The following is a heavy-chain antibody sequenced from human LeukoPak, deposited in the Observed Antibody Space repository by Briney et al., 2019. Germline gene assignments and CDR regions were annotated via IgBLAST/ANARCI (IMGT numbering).Heavy chain of an antibody. J-gene: IGHJ4*02. V-gene: IGHV3-73*01. CDR2: IRGRTYSYAT. D-gene: IGHD6-13*01. CDR3: TRHPDSSGWSPGVDY. Sequence: GGSLRLSCVASGLTFSRHAMSWVRQASGKGLEWVGRIRGRTYSYATAYAASVKGRFTISRDDSKKTAYLQMNSLNMEDTAVYYCTRHPDSSGWSPGVDYWGQGTLVTVSS. CDR1: GLTFSRHA.